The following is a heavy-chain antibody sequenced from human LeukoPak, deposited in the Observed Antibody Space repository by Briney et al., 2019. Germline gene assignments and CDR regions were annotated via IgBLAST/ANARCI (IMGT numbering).Heavy chain of an antibody. CDR3: AKGGSRHADY. J-gene: IGHJ4*01. D-gene: IGHD6-13*01. V-gene: IGHV3-74*01. CDR2: INSDGSST. CDR1: GITFSSYW. Sequence: GGSLRLSCAASGITFSSYWMHWVRQAPGKGLVWVSRINSDGSSTSYADSVKGRFTISRDNAKNTLYLQMNSLRGEDTAVYYCAKGGSRHADYWGQEPWSPSPQ.